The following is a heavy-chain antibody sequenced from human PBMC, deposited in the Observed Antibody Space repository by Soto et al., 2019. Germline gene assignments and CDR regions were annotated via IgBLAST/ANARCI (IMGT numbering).Heavy chain of an antibody. CDR1: GGNFITFA. CDR3: AKKLGIDPFGSYGLDV. Sequence: HVELVQSGAEVKKPGSSVKVSCKASGGNFITFAIIRVQQAPGQGLEWMGEIIPISSTTKSAHKFQDRVTISADGSSSTVHMELRSLKSADTAIYFCAKKLGIDPFGSYGLDVWGQGTTVTVAS. V-gene: IGHV1-69*01. CDR2: IIPISSTT. J-gene: IGHJ6*02. D-gene: IGHD7-27*01.